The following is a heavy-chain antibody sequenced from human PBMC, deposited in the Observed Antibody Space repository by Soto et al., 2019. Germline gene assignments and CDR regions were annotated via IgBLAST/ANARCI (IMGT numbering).Heavy chain of an antibody. J-gene: IGHJ4*02. D-gene: IGHD5-12*01. Sequence: GGSLRLSCAASGFSFSSYHMSWVRQGPGKGLEWVSTVSSSGASTYYADSVKSRFTISRDNSKNTLFLQMNTVRADDTAVYHCVRRDGYNLAYWGQGALVTVSS. CDR1: GFSFSSYH. CDR2: VSSSGAST. CDR3: VRRDGYNLAY. V-gene: IGHV3-23*01.